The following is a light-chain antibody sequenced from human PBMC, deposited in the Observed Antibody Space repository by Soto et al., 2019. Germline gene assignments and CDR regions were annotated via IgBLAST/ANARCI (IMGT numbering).Light chain of an antibody. Sequence: QSALTQPASVSGSPGQSITISCTGTSSDVGGYRFVSWYQQYPGKAPKLLIYEVSNRPSGVSNRFSGSKSGNTASLTISGLQTDDEADYYCSSYASTTPHVILGGGTKLTVL. V-gene: IGLV2-14*01. J-gene: IGLJ2*01. CDR3: SSYASTTPHVI. CDR2: EVS. CDR1: SSDVGGYRF.